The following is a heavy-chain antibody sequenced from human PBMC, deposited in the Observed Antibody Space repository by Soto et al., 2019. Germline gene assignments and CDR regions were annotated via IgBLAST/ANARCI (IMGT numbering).Heavy chain of an antibody. Sequence: QVPLVESWGGGVQPGTSLRVSCAAAGVTVRSHGMHWVRQAPGKGLGWVADIRYDGTVKYYTEAVKGRFTISRDNSKNTLYLHMDSLSAEVTAVYYCERERLYSDSSPSAVDIWGHRTRVTVSS. CDR1: GVTVRSHG. CDR3: ERERLYSDSSPSAVDI. J-gene: IGHJ3*02. CDR2: IRYDGTVK. V-gene: IGHV3-33*01. D-gene: IGHD1-26*01.